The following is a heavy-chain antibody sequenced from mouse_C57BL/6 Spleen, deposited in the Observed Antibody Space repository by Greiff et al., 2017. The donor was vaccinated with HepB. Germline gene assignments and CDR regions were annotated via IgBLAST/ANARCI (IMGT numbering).Heavy chain of an antibody. CDR2: INPNNGGT. D-gene: IGHD1-1*01. CDR1: GYTFTDYN. V-gene: IGHV1-18*01. Sequence: EVQLQQSGPELVKPGASVKIPCKASGYTFTDYNMDWVKQSHGKSLEWIGDINPNNGGTIYNQKFKGKATLTVDKSSSTAYMELRSLTSEDTAVYYVARSDYYGSSYVRYFDVWGTGTTVTVSS. CDR3: ARSDYYGSSYVRYFDV. J-gene: IGHJ1*03.